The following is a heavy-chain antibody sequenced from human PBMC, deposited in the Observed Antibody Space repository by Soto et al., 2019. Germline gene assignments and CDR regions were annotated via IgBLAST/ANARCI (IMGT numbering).Heavy chain of an antibody. CDR1: GFTFSSQW. CDR3: AKAGRDYYPYYFDY. V-gene: IGHV3-74*01. Sequence: GGSLRLSCAASGFTFSSQWMHWVRQAPGKGLEWVSRITSNGSSASYADSVKGRFTISRDNSKNTLYLQMNSLRAEDTAVYYCAKAGRDYYPYYFDYWGQGTLVTVSS. CDR2: ITSNGSSA. J-gene: IGHJ4*02. D-gene: IGHD2-21*02.